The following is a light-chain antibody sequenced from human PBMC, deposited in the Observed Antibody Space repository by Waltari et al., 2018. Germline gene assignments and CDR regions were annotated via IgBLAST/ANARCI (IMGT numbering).Light chain of an antibody. CDR1: QSVSSY. J-gene: IGKJ1*01. Sequence: EIVLTQSPATLSLSPGERATLPCRASQSVSSYLAWYQQKPGQAPRLLIYDASNRATVIPARFSGSGSGTDFTLTISSLEPEDFAVYYCQQRSNWPRGTFGQGTKVEIK. V-gene: IGKV3-11*01. CDR2: DAS. CDR3: QQRSNWPRGT.